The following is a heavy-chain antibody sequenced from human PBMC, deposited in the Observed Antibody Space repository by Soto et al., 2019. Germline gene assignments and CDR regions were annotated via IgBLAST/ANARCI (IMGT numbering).Heavy chain of an antibody. V-gene: IGHV3-11*06. CDR3: TRGQRLVDF. CDR2: INGGSSVI. CDR1: GFSFSDFY. J-gene: IGHJ6*02. Sequence: PVGSLRLSCAASGFSFSDFYMTWIRQAPGKGLEWISYINGGSSVIKYADSVQGRFIISRDNARNSLYLQMNSLGAEDTAIYYCTRGQRLVDFWGPGTKVTVSS. D-gene: IGHD1-1*01.